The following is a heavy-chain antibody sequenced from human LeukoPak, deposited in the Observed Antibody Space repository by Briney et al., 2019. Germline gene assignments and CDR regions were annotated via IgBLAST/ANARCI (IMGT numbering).Heavy chain of an antibody. CDR3: AKGGDFDY. CDR2: ISYDGSEK. V-gene: IGHV3-30*18. Sequence: PGRSLRLSCAASGFTFTRYGMYWVRQAPGKGLEWVAVISYDGSEKNHVDSVKGRFTISRDNSKNTLYLQMNSLRAEDTAVYYCAKGGDFDYWGQGTLVTVSS. CDR1: GFTFTRYG. J-gene: IGHJ4*02. D-gene: IGHD3-16*01.